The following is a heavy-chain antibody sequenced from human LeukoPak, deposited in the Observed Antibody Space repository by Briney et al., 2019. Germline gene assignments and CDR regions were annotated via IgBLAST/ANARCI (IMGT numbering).Heavy chain of an antibody. CDR3: ARGGIAVAGTRENYYYYYMDV. J-gene: IGHJ6*03. D-gene: IGHD6-19*01. Sequence: GGSLRLSCAASGFTFSSYWMSWVRQAPGKGLEWVANIKQDGSEKYYVDSVKGRFTISRDNAKNSLYLQMNSLRAEDTAVYYCARGGIAVAGTRENYYYYYMDVWGKGTTVNVSS. CDR1: GFTFSSYW. V-gene: IGHV3-7*01. CDR2: IKQDGSEK.